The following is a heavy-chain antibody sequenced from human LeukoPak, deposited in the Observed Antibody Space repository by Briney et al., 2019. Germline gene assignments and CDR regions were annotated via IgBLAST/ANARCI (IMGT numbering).Heavy chain of an antibody. D-gene: IGHD7-27*01. Sequence: PSETLSLTCTVSGDSISSVVYYWNWIRQPAGKGLEWIGRFYISEGTNYNPSLKSRVTISVDTSKNQFSLRLSSVTAADTAVYYCASLGSFDIWGQGTMVTVSS. J-gene: IGHJ3*02. CDR3: ASLGSFDI. V-gene: IGHV4-61*02. CDR2: FYISEGT. CDR1: GDSISSVVYY.